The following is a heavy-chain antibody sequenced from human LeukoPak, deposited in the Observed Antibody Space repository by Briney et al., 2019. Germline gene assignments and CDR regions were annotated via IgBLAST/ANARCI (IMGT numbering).Heavy chain of an antibody. CDR3: ASGASYYHDYYYYMDV. CDR2: INPSGGST. Sequence: GASVKVSCKASGGTFSSYAISWVRQAPGQGLEWMGIINPSGGSTSYAQKFQGRVTMTRDMSTSTVYMELSSLRSEDTAVYYCASGASYYHDYYYYMDVWGKGTTVTISS. D-gene: IGHD1-26*01. V-gene: IGHV1-46*01. CDR1: GGTFSSYA. J-gene: IGHJ6*03.